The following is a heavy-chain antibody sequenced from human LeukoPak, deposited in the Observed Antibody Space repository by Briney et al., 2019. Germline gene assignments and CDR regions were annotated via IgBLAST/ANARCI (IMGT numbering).Heavy chain of an antibody. CDR2: IYYSGST. J-gene: IGHJ4*02. Sequence: PSETLSLTCTVSGGSISSSSYYWGWIRQPPGKGLEWIGSIYYSGSTYYNPSLKSRVTISVDTSKNQFSLKLSSVTAADTAVYYCARQTGYCSGGSCQYYFDYWGQGTLVTVSS. CDR3: ARQTGYCSGGSCQYYFDY. D-gene: IGHD2-15*01. CDR1: GGSISSSSYY. V-gene: IGHV4-39*01.